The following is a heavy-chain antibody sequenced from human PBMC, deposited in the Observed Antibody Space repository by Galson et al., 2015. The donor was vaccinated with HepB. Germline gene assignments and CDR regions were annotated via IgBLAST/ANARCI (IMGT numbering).Heavy chain of an antibody. CDR1: GFIFDDYA. V-gene: IGHV3-9*01. Sequence: SLRLSCAASGFIFDDYAMHWVRQTPGKGLEWVSGISWNSGSIGFADSVKGRFTISRDNAKSSLYLQMNSLRPEDTALYYCAKDIVPYCTHSSCYGDAFDIWGQGTMVTVSS. J-gene: IGHJ3*02. CDR2: ISWNSGSI. D-gene: IGHD2-2*01. CDR3: AKDIVPYCTHSSCYGDAFDI.